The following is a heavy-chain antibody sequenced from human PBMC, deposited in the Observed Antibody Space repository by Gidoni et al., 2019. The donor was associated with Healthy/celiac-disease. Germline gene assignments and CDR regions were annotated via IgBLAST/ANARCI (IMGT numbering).Heavy chain of an antibody. CDR3: AKDRSGYGDAFDI. CDR2: ISYDGSNK. D-gene: IGHD5-12*01. Sequence: QVQLVESGGGVVQPGRSLRLSCEAAGFTFRSYGMHWVRQAPGKGLEWVAVISYDGSNKYYADSVKGRFTIFRDNSKNTLYLQMNSLRAEDTAVYYCAKDRSGYGDAFDIWGQGTMVTVSS. V-gene: IGHV3-30*18. CDR1: GFTFRSYG. J-gene: IGHJ3*02.